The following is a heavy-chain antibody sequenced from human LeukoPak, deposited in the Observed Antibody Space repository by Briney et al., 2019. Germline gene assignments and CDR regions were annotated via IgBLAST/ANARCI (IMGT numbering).Heavy chain of an antibody. Sequence: PGGSLRLSCAASGFTFNSYSMNWVRQAPGKGLEWISYITSSSDIIYYADSVKGRFTISRDNAKDSLYLQMNRLRAEDTAVHYCARFWTLTSGDYWGQGTLVTVSS. CDR1: GFTFNSYS. CDR3: ARFWTLTSGDY. J-gene: IGHJ4*02. V-gene: IGHV3-48*01. CDR2: ITSSSDII. D-gene: IGHD1-1*01.